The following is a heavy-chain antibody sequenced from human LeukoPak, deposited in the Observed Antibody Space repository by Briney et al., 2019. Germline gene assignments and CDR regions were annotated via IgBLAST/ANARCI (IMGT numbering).Heavy chain of an antibody. CDR2: ISEDGDT. CDR1: GFTFGDFA. CDR3: ARVRTAMEIGAY. J-gene: IGHJ4*02. Sequence: HSGGSLRLSCAASGFTFGDFAMHWVRQAPGKGLEWVSLISEDGDTYYGDSVKGRFTVSRDNSKNSLYLQMNSLRTEDTGLYYCARVRTAMEIGAYWGQGTLATVSS. D-gene: IGHD5-18*01. V-gene: IGHV3-43*02.